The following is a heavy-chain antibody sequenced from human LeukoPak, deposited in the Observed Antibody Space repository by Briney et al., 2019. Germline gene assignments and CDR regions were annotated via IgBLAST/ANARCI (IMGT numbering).Heavy chain of an antibody. V-gene: IGHV3-21*01. Sequence: GGSLRLSLAASGFTFSSYSMNWVRQAPGKGLEGVSSISSSSSYIYYADSVKGRFTISRDNAKNSLYLQMNSLRAEDTAVYYCASSAVVVAATGVWGQGTLVTVSS. CDR1: GFTFSSYS. CDR3: ASSAVVVAATGV. CDR2: ISSSSSYI. D-gene: IGHD2-15*01. J-gene: IGHJ4*02.